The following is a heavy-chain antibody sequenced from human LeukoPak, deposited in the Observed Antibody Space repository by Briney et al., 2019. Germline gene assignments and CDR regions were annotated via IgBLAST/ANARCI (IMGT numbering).Heavy chain of an antibody. CDR1: GFSLSRYW. V-gene: IGHV3-7*01. D-gene: IGHD3-16*02. CDR2: MKQDGSEK. J-gene: IGHJ4*02. CDR3: ARDRGLGLRLGELSSYFDY. Sequence: PGGSLRLSCAASGFSLSRYWMSWVRQAPGKGLEWVANMKQDGSEKKYVDSVKGRFTISRDNTENSLYLQMNSLRVEDTAVYYCARDRGLGLRLGELSSYFDYWGQGTLVTVSS.